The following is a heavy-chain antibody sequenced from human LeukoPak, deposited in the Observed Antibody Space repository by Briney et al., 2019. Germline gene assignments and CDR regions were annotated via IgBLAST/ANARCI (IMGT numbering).Heavy chain of an antibody. J-gene: IGHJ4*02. CDR1: GYTLTGYC. Sequence: ASVKVSCKASGYTLTGYCMHWVRQAPGQGLEWLGWINTKSGATNYAQNFQGRVTMTRDTSMSTTYMELKRLRSDDTAVYYCARGVGYSGYVDYWGQGTLVTVSS. V-gene: IGHV1-2*02. D-gene: IGHD5-12*01. CDR2: INTKSGAT. CDR3: ARGVGYSGYVDY.